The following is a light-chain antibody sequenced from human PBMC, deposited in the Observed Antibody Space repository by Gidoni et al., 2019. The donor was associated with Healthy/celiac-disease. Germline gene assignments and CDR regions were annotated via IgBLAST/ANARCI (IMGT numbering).Light chain of an antibody. V-gene: IGKV3-15*01. CDR3: QQYNNWPPLT. CDR2: GAS. J-gene: IGKJ4*01. Sequence: EIVMTQSPATLSVSPGESATLSCRASQSVNSNLAWYQQKTGQAPMLLIYGASTRATGIPARFSGSGSGTEFTLTISSLQSEDFAVYYCQQYNNWPPLTFGGGTKVEIK. CDR1: QSVNSN.